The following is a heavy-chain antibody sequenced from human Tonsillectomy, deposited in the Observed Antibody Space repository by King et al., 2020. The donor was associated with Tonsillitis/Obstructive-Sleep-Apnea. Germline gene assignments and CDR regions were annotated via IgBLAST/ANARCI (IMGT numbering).Heavy chain of an antibody. CDR2: ISAYNGNT. Sequence: QLVQSGAEVKKPGASVKVSCKPSGYTFTSYGISWVRQAPGQGLEWMGWISAYNGNTNYAQKFQGRVTMTTDISTSTAYMELRSLRSDDTAVYYWSRVNYDSSGYYDGFDYWGQGTLVTVSS. V-gene: IGHV1-18*01. CDR3: SRVNYDSSGYYDGFDY. CDR1: GYTFTSYG. D-gene: IGHD3-22*01. J-gene: IGHJ4*02.